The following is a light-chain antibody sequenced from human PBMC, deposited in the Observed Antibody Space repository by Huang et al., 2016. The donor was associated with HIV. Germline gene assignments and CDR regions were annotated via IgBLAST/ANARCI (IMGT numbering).Light chain of an antibody. V-gene: IGKV3-11*01. CDR1: QSISRY. J-gene: IGKJ1*01. CDR2: YAF. CDR3: QQRSNRPRT. Sequence: EIAFTQSPATLPLSPGESATLSCRASQSISRYLSWYQQKPVQAPRLLIEYAFDRVAGRPDRFSGRGAGTYCTLTSSSLYPEDFAVYYGQQRSNRPRTFGQGTKVEIK.